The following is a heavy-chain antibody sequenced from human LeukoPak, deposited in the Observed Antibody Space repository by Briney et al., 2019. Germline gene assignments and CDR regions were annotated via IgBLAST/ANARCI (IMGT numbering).Heavy chain of an antibody. Sequence: GGSLRLSCAASGLTFSSHCMNWVRQAPGKGLEWVGRIASKTDGGTTDYAAPVKGRFTISRDDSKNTLFLQMNSLKTEDTAVYYCTTGIRGDCGQGTLVTVSS. CDR1: GLTFSSHC. CDR3: TTGIRGD. J-gene: IGHJ4*02. V-gene: IGHV3-15*04. CDR2: IASKTDGGTT.